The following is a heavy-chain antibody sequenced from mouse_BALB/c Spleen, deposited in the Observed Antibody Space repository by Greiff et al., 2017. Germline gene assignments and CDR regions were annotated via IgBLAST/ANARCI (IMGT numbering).Heavy chain of an antibody. D-gene: IGHD2-14*01. CDR1: GYTFTSYV. V-gene: IGHV1-14*01. J-gene: IGHJ3*01. Sequence: VQLKQSGPELVKPGASVKMSCKASGYTFTSYVMHWVKQKPGQGLEWIGYINPYNDGTKYNEKFKGKATLTSDKSSSTAYMELSSLTSEDSAVYYCARGEYDVPFAYWGQGTLVTVSA. CDR2: INPYNDGT. CDR3: ARGEYDVPFAY.